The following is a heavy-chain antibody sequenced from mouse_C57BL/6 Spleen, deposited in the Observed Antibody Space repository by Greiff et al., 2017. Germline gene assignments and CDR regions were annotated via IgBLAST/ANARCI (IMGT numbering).Heavy chain of an antibody. CDR3: ARLGRTYFDY. CDR1: GYAFSSYW. V-gene: IGHV1-80*01. J-gene: IGHJ2*01. CDR2: IYPGDGAT. D-gene: IGHD4-1*01. Sequence: QVQLKQSGAELVKPGASVKISCKASGYAFSSYWMNWVKQRPGKGLEWIGQIYPGDGATNYNGKFKGKATLTADKSSSTAYMQLSSLTSEDSAVYFCARLGRTYFDYWGQGTTLTVSA.